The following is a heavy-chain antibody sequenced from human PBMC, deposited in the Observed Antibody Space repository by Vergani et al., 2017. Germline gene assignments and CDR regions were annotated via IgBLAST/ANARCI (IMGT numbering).Heavy chain of an antibody. CDR1: GFTFDDYA. Sequence: EVQLVESGGGLVQPGRSLRLSCAASGFTFDDYAMPWVRQAPGKGREWVSGISWNSGSIGYADSVKGRFTISRDNDKSSLYLQMNSLRAEDTALYYCAKDSAETVAGGGVDYWGQGTLVTVSS. CDR3: AKDSAETVAGGGVDY. CDR2: ISWNSGSI. V-gene: IGHV3-9*01. D-gene: IGHD6-19*01. J-gene: IGHJ4*02.